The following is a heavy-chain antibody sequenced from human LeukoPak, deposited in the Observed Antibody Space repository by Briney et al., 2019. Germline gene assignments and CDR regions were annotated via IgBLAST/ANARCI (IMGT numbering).Heavy chain of an antibody. D-gene: IGHD3-3*02. CDR2: MNPNSGNT. CDR1: GYTFSTYD. Sequence: ASVKVSCKASGYTFSTYDLIWVRQATGQGLEWMGWMNPNSGNTGYAQKFQGRVTMTRNTSISTAYMELSSLRSEDTAAYYCARAIFGVAWFDPWGRGTLVTVSS. J-gene: IGHJ5*02. V-gene: IGHV1-8*01. CDR3: ARAIFGVAWFDP.